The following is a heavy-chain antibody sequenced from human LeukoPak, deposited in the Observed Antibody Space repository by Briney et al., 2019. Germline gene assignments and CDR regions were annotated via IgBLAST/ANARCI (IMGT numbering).Heavy chain of an antibody. D-gene: IGHD4-17*01. CDR3: VKDLIAGDYGRHPFVP. J-gene: IGHJ5*02. Sequence: GGSLRLSCSASGFIFSSYGMHWVRQAPGKGLEYVSAISSNGGSTYYADSVKGRFTISRDNSKNTVYIQMSSLRPEDTAIYYCVKDLIAGDYGRHPFVPWGQGTLVTFSS. CDR1: GFIFSSYG. CDR2: ISSNGGST. V-gene: IGHV3-64D*06.